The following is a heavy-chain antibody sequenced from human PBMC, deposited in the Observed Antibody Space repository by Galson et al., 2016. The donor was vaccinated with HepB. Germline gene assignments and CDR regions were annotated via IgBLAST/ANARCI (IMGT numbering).Heavy chain of an antibody. CDR1: GGSITDYR. Sequence: ETLSLTCSVSGGSITDYRWSWIRQPPGKGLEWIGYFYGSGRTDYNPSLKSRVTLSVDTSKNQFSLKLSSMTAADTAVYYCVRSGTYYIFDFWGQGTLVTVSS. J-gene: IGHJ4*02. V-gene: IGHV4-59*01. CDR2: FYGSGRT. D-gene: IGHD3-22*01. CDR3: VRSGTYYIFDF.